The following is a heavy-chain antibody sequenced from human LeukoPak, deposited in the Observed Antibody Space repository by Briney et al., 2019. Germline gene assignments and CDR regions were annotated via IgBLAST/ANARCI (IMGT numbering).Heavy chain of an antibody. CDR2: IIPIFGTA. CDR1: GGTFSSYA. Sequence: ASVKVSCKASGGTFSSYAISWVRQAPGQGLEWMGGIIPIFGTANYAQKFQGRVTITTDESTSTAYMELSSLGSEDTAVYYCARGGTYSGSYYYWGQGTLVTVSS. CDR3: ARGGTYSGSYYY. D-gene: IGHD1-26*01. J-gene: IGHJ4*02. V-gene: IGHV1-69*05.